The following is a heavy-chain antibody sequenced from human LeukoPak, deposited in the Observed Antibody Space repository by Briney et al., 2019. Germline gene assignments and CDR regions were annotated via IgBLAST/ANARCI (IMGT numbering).Heavy chain of an antibody. D-gene: IGHD5-12*01. CDR2: MGKGGDT. J-gene: IGHJ3*01. CDR3: ARGGYSGFDV. CDR1: GLTFSTYD. Sequence: GGSLRLSCAASGLTFSTYDMHWVRQATGEGLEWVSGMGKGGDTYYVGSVKGRFTISRENAKNSLYLQMNSLRSGDTAVYYCARGGYSGFDVWGQGTVVTVSS. V-gene: IGHV3-13*04.